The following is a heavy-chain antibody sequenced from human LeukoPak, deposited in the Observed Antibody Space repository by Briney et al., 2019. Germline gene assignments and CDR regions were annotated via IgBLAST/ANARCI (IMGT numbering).Heavy chain of an antibody. CDR1: GGSISSSSYY. D-gene: IGHD3-22*01. CDR3: ARHNTHLGGYDY. V-gene: IGHV4-39*01. Sequence: PSETLSLTCTVSGGSISSSSYYWGWIRQPPGKGLEWIGSIYYSGSTYYNPSLKSRVTISVDTSKNQFSLKLSSVTAAGTAVYYCARHNTHLGGYDYWGQGTLVTVSS. CDR2: IYYSGST. J-gene: IGHJ4*02.